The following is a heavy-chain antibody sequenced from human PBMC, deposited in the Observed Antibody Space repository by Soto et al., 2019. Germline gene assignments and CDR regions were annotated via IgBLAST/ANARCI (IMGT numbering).Heavy chain of an antibody. V-gene: IGHV4-34*01. D-gene: IGHD3-10*01. CDR1: GGSFSGYD. CDR3: ARVGRITMVRGVIISGSYFDY. CDR2: INHSGST. J-gene: IGHJ4*02. Sequence: QVQLQQWGAGLLKPSETLSLTCDVCGGSFSGYDWSWIRQPPGKGLDWIREINHSGSTNYNPSLKSRVTISVDTSKNQFSLKLSSVTAADTAVYYSARVGRITMVRGVIISGSYFDYWGQGTLVTVSS.